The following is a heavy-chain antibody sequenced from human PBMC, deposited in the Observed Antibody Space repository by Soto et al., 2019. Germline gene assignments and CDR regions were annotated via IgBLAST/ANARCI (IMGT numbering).Heavy chain of an antibody. CDR3: ASNYCSGGSCYPGPLYYYYYMDV. CDR1: GGTFSSYT. Sequence: SVKVSCKASGGTFSSYTISWVRQAPGQGLEWMGRIIPILGIANYAQKFQGRVTITADKSTSTAYMELSNLRSEDTAVYYCASNYCSGGSCYPGPLYYYYYMDVWGKGTTVTVS. CDR2: IIPILGIA. J-gene: IGHJ6*03. V-gene: IGHV1-69*02. D-gene: IGHD2-15*01.